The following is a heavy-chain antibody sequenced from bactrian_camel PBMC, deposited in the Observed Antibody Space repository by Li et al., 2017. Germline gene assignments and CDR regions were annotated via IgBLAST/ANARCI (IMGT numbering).Heavy chain of an antibody. CDR1: GFTFSRSE. V-gene: IGHV3S40*01. CDR3: AAGDC. CDR2: INSGGGST. Sequence: VQLVESGGGLVQPGGSLRLSCAASGFTFSRSEMRWLRQAPGKELEWDSGINSGGGSTYYADSVKGRFTISRDNAKNTLYLQLNSLKTEDTAMYYCAAGDCRGQGTQVTVS. J-gene: IGHJ4*01.